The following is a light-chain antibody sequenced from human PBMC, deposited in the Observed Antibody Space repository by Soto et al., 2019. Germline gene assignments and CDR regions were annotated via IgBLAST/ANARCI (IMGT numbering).Light chain of an antibody. CDR3: QQYNNWLPIT. V-gene: IGKV3-15*01. Sequence: EIVMTQSPATLSVSPGERLTLSCRASQSVSTHLAWYQQKPGQPPRLLIYAASTRATGIPARFSGSGSGTEFTISISSLQSEDFEVYYCQQYNNWLPITFGQGTRLEIK. CDR1: QSVSTH. CDR2: AAS. J-gene: IGKJ5*01.